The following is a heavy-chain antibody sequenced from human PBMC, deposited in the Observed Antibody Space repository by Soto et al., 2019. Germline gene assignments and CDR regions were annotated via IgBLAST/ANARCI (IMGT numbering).Heavy chain of an antibody. J-gene: IGHJ3*02. V-gene: IGHV4-30-4*01. CDR2: IYYSGST. CDR3: ARSNYYDSSGYRIDAFDI. Sequence: SETLSLTCTVSGGSISSGDYYWSWIRQPPGKGLEWIGYIYYSGSTYYNPSLKSRVTISVDTSKNQFSLKLSSVTAADTAVYYCARSNYYDSSGYRIDAFDIWGQGTMVTVSS. D-gene: IGHD3-22*01. CDR1: GGSISSGDYY.